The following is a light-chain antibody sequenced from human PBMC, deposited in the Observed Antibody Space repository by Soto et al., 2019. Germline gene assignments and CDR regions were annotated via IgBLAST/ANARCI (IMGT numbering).Light chain of an antibody. J-gene: IGKJ2*01. V-gene: IGKV3-20*01. CDR3: QLYGRSPPT. CDR1: QSVGSSY. Sequence: EIVLTQSPGTLSLSPGERATLSCRASQSVGSSYLAWYQQKPGQAPRLLIYGASSRATGIPDRFSGSGSGTDFALTISRLEPEDFAVYYCQLYGRSPPTFGQGSKLEMK. CDR2: GAS.